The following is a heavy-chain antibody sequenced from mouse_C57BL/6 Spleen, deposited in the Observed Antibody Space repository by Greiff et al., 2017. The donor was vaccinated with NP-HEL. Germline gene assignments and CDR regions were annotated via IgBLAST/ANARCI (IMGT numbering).Heavy chain of an antibody. Sequence: VQLVESGPGLVAPSQSLSITCTVSGFSLTSYGVDWVRQPPGKGLEWLGVICGGGRTNYNSALMSRLSIIKDNSKSQVFLKMNSLQTDDTAMYYCAKRAAPGSSFYWYFDVWGTGTTVTGSS. CDR3: AKRAAPGSSFYWYFDV. J-gene: IGHJ1*03. D-gene: IGHD1-1*01. CDR1: GFSLTSYG. V-gene: IGHV2-9*01. CDR2: ICGGGRT.